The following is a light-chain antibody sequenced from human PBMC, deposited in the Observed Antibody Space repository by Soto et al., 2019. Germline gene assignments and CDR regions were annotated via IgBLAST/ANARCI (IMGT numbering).Light chain of an antibody. CDR3: CSDAGGHTYV. Sequence: QSALTQPRSVSGSPGQSVTISCTGTSSVVGRYTYVSWYQQHPGKAPQLIIRDVTERPSGVPDRFSGSKSGNTASLTISGLQAEDDADYYCCSDAGGHTYVFVTGTMVTVL. CDR2: DVT. CDR1: SSVVGRYTY. J-gene: IGLJ1*01. V-gene: IGLV2-11*01.